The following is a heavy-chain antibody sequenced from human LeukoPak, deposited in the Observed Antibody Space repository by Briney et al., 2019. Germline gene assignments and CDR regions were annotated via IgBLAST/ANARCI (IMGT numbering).Heavy chain of an antibody. J-gene: IGHJ4*02. CDR2: ISYDGSNK. D-gene: IGHD6-6*01. CDR1: GFTFSSYG. Sequence: GRSLRLSCAASGFTFSSYGMHWVRQAPGKGLEWVAVISYDGSNKYYADSVKGRFTISRDNSKNTLYLQMNSLRAEDTAVYYCAKLDSSSSADYWGQGTLVTASS. CDR3: AKLDSSSSADY. V-gene: IGHV3-30*18.